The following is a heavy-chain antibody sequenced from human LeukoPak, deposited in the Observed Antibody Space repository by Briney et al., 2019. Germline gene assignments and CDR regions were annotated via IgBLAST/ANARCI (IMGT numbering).Heavy chain of an antibody. Sequence: GGSLRLSCAASGFTLSGSAMQWVRQAPGKGLEWVGRIRTKASNYATAYGAAVQGRFLISREDSKNMAFLQMNGLKTEDTAVYYCVRRFSGSYYYGHWGQGTLVTVS. CDR2: IRTKASNYAT. V-gene: IGHV3-73*01. D-gene: IGHD1-26*01. CDR1: GFTLSGSA. CDR3: VRRFSGSYYYGH. J-gene: IGHJ4*02.